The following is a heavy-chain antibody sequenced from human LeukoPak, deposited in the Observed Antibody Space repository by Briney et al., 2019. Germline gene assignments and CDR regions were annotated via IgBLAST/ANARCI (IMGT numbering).Heavy chain of an antibody. D-gene: IGHD3-22*01. CDR2: FGPEDGET. J-gene: IGHJ3*02. CDR3: ATDYYGRLAAFDI. V-gene: IGHV1-24*01. Sequence: GASVNASCKLSGHTVTELSMHWVRQAPGKGLECMGGFGPEDGETIYAQKCQGRVNMTEDKSTDTAYVELSSLRSEDTAVYYCATDYYGRLAAFDIWGEGTMVTVSS. CDR1: GHTVTELS.